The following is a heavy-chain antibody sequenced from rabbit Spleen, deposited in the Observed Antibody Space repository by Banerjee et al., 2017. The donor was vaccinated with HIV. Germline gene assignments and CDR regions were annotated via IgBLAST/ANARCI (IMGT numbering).Heavy chain of an antibody. D-gene: IGHD1-1*01. CDR3: ARDLVAVIGWNFNL. V-gene: IGHV1S7*01. CDR2: IDPVFGST. J-gene: IGHJ4*01. CDR1: GFTLSSYY. Sequence: QLVESGGGLVQPEGSLTLTCKAAGFTLSSYYMNWVRQAPGKGLEWIGYIDPVFGSTYYANWVNGRFTISSHNAQNTLYLQLNSLTAADTATYFCARDLVAVIGWNFNLWGQGTLVTVS.